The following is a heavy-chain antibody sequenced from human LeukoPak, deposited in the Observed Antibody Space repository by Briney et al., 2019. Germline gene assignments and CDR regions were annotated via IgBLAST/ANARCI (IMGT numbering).Heavy chain of an antibody. V-gene: IGHV1-69*06. CDR3: AIRYGDAYYYYYYMDV. J-gene: IGHJ6*03. CDR2: IIPIFGTA. CDR1: GYTFTGYY. Sequence: SVKVSCKASGYTFTGYYMHWVRQAPGQGLEWMGGIIPIFGTANYAQKFQGRVTITADKSTSTAYMELSSLRSEDTAVYYCAIRYGDAYYYYYYMDVWGKGTTVTVSS. D-gene: IGHD4-17*01.